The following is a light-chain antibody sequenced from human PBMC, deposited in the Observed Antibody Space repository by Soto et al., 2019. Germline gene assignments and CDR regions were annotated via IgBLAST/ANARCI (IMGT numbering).Light chain of an antibody. CDR1: QSVSNNY. J-gene: IGKJ2*01. V-gene: IGKV3-20*01. CDR3: QQYGSSPPYT. CDR2: GSS. Sequence: VLTQSPGTLSLSPGERATLSCRASQSVSNNYFAWYQQKPGQAPRLLIFGSSDRATGIPDRFSGSGSGTDFTLTISRLEPENFAVYYCQQYGSSPPYTFGQGTKLEIK.